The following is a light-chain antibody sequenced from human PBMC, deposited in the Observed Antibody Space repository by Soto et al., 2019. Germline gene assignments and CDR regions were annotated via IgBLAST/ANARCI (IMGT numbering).Light chain of an antibody. J-gene: IGLJ2*01. Sequence: QSALTQPASVSGSPGQSITISCAGTSGDVGGYDYVSWYQQHPGKAPKLMIYDVSNRPSGVSNRFSGSKSGNTASLTISGLQAEDEAHYYCSSYTSSNTVVFGGGTKLTVL. CDR1: SGDVGGYDY. CDR3: SSYTSSNTVV. V-gene: IGLV2-14*01. CDR2: DVS.